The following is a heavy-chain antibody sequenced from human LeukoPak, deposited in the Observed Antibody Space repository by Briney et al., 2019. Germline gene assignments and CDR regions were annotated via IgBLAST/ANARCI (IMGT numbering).Heavy chain of an antibody. CDR3: TRHVDYYDSSGYFY. V-gene: IGHV3-73*01. J-gene: IGHJ4*02. CDR1: GFTFSGSA. CDR2: IRSKANSYAT. Sequence: PGGSLRLSCAASGFTFSGSAMHWVRQASGKGLEWVGRIRSKANSYATAYAASVKGRFTISRDDSKNTAYLQMNSLKTEDTAVYYCTRHVDYYDSSGYFYWGQGTLVTVSS. D-gene: IGHD3-22*01.